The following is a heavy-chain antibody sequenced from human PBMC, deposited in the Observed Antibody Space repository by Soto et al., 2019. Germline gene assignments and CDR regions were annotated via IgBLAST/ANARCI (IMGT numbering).Heavy chain of an antibody. V-gene: IGHV1-69*01. CDR3: ATELGANPSSPFDA. CDR2: IIPLFGTA. CDR1: GVTFSSET. D-gene: IGHD3-10*01. J-gene: IGHJ4*02. Sequence: QVQLVQSGADVKKPGSSVKVSCQASGVTFSSETLGWVRQATGQGLEWARGIIPLFGTASYAQKFQGRVTIPADESTSTVYMELSTLRSDDTAVYFCATELGANPSSPFDAWGQVTLFTVSS.